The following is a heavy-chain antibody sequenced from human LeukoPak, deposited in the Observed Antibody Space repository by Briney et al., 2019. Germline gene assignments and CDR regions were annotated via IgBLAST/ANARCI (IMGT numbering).Heavy chain of an antibody. CDR3: ARGIPFDY. Sequence: SETLSLTCTVSGGSISSGNYYWSWIRQPAGKGLEWVGRIYTSGSTNYNPSLKSRVTISVDTSKNQFSLKLSSVTAADTAVYYCARGIPFDYWGQGTLVTVSS. CDR2: IYTSGST. V-gene: IGHV4-61*02. D-gene: IGHD2-2*02. J-gene: IGHJ4*02. CDR1: GGSISSGNYY.